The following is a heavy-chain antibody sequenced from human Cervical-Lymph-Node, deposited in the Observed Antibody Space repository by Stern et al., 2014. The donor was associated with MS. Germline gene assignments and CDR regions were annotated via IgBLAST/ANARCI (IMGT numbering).Heavy chain of an antibody. J-gene: IGHJ4*02. CDR1: GFTFNNYA. D-gene: IGHD3-22*01. CDR3: AKDMHYDTSGRMED. Sequence: EVQLVESGGGFVQPGGSLRVSCVASGFTFNNYAMNWVRQAPGKGPEWVSAISGSGSSTYYADSVKGRFTISRDNSWNTVFLQMSSLRVEDTAIYYCAKDMHYDTSGRMEDWGQGTLVIVSS. V-gene: IGHV3-23*04. CDR2: ISGSGSST.